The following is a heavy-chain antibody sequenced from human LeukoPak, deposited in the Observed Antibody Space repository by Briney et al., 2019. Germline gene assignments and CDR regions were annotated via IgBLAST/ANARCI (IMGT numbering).Heavy chain of an antibody. CDR2: IDPSDSYT. CDR3: ARHSIAVAVWPLDY. V-gene: IGHV5-10-1*01. CDR1: GYSFNSYW. J-gene: IGHJ4*02. Sequence: GESLKISCKASGYSFNSYWVAWVRQMPGKGLEWMGRIDPSDSYTNYSPSFQGHVTISADKSISTAYLQWSSLKASDTAMYYCARHSIAVAVWPLDYWGQGTLVTVSS. D-gene: IGHD6-19*01.